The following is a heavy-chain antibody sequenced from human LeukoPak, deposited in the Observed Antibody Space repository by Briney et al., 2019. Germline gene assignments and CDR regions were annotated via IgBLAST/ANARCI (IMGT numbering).Heavy chain of an antibody. D-gene: IGHD5-18*01. CDR1: GGSFSGYY. J-gene: IGHJ4*02. CDR2: INHSGST. Sequence: SETLSLTCAVYGGSFSGYYWSWIRQPPGKGLEWIGEINHSGSTNYNPSLKSRVTISVDTSKNQFSLKLSSVTAADTAVHYCARVSGYSFGYWGQGTLVTVSS. V-gene: IGHV4-34*01. CDR3: ARVSGYSFGY.